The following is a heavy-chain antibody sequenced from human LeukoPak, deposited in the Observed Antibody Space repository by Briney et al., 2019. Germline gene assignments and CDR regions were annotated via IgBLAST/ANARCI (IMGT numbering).Heavy chain of an antibody. CDR2: ITRDGGST. D-gene: IGHD2/OR15-2a*01. Sequence: PGGSLRLSCAASGFTFGSYAMSWVRQAPGKGLEWVSSITRDGGSTYFADSVKGRFTISRDNSKNTLYLQMNSLRADDTAVYFCAKDGGYYKHEFWGQGTLVTVPS. V-gene: IGHV3-23*01. CDR1: GFTFGSYA. J-gene: IGHJ4*02. CDR3: AKDGGYYKHEF.